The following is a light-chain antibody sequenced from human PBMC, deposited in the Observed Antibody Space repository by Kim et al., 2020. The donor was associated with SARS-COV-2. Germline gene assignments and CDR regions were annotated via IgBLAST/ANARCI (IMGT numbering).Light chain of an antibody. CDR1: QSISSW. V-gene: IGKV1-5*03. CDR3: QHYNAYPVS. Sequence: STSDGEGGTIPCRARQSISSWLAWYQQKPGKAPKLQMYKASILEGGVPSRFCGSGCGTEFTLTISTLQPDDFATYYCQHYNAYPVSFGQGTKLEI. CDR2: KAS. J-gene: IGKJ2*01.